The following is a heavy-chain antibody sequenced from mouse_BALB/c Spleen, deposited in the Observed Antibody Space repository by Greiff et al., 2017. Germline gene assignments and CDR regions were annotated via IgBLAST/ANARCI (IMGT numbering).Heavy chain of an antibody. Sequence: QVQLKQSGAELARPGASVKLSCKASGYTFTSYWMQWVKQRPGQGLEWIGAIYPGDGDTRYTQKFKGKATLTADKSSSTAYMQLSSLASEDSAVYYCARQGYYAIGGYFDYWGQGTTLTVSS. V-gene: IGHV1-87*01. CDR2: IYPGDGDT. D-gene: IGHD2-3*01. J-gene: IGHJ2*01. CDR1: GYTFTSYW. CDR3: ARQGYYAIGGYFDY.